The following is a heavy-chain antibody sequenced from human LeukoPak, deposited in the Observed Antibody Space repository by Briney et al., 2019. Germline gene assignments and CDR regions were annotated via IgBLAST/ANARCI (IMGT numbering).Heavy chain of an antibody. CDR2: INPNSGGT. J-gene: IGHJ4*02. V-gene: IGHV1-2*02. Sequence: ASVKVSCKASGYTFTGYYMHWVRQAPGQGLEWMGWINPNSGGTNYAQKFQDRVTMTRDTSISTAYMELSRLRSDDTAVYYCAREYSSSSCFDYWGQGTLVTVSS. D-gene: IGHD6-6*01. CDR3: AREYSSSSCFDY. CDR1: GYTFTGYY.